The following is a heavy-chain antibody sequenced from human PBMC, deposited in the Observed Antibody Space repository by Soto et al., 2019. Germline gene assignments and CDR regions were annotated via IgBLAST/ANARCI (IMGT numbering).Heavy chain of an antibody. V-gene: IGHV3-23*01. D-gene: IGHD6-13*01. CDR3: TRAPQQQLVQVFDY. Sequence: EVQLLESGGGLVQPRGSLRLSCAASGFTFSSYAMSWVRQAPGKGLEWVSAISGSGGSTYYADSVKGRFTISRDNSKNTLYLQMNSLRAEDTAVDYCTRAPQQQLVQVFDYWGQGTLVTVSS. CDR1: GFTFSSYA. CDR2: ISGSGGST. J-gene: IGHJ4*02.